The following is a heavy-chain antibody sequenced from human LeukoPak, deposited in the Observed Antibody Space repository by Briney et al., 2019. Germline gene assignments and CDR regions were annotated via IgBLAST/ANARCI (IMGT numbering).Heavy chain of an antibody. V-gene: IGHV1-24*01. D-gene: IGHD6-19*01. CDR2: FDPEDGET. CDR1: GYTLTELS. CDR3: ATEIPTGYSSGWYGY. Sequence: ASVKVSCKVSGYTLTELSMHWVRQAPGKGLEWVGGFDPEDGETIYAQKFQGRVTMTEDTSTDTAYMELSSLRSEDTAVYYCATEIPTGYSSGWYGYWGQGTLVTVSS. J-gene: IGHJ4*02.